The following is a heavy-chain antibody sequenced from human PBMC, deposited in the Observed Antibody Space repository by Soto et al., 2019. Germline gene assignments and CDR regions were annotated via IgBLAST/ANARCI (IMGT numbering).Heavy chain of an antibody. Sequence: GGSLRLSCAASGCTFSSYGMHWVRQAPGKGLEWVAVISYDGSNKYYANSVKGRFTISRDNSKNTLYLQMGSLRAEDMAVYYWARDGGSYYLDYWGQGTLVTVSS. V-gene: IGHV3-30*03. CDR1: GCTFSSYG. CDR3: ARDGGSYYLDY. D-gene: IGHD1-26*01. J-gene: IGHJ4*02. CDR2: ISYDGSNK.